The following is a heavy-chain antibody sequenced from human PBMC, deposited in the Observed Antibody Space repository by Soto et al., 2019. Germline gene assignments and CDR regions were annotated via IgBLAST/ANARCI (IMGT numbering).Heavy chain of an antibody. J-gene: IGHJ4*02. V-gene: IGHV4-39*01. CDR3: ARCPARLGGSGWSFDN. CDR2: SYISGRT. Sequence: PSETLSLTCTVSGDSITNNAYYWGWVRQPPGKGLEWIGTSYISGRTYYTPSLESRVTVSIDTSKKELSLKLSSVTATDTAIYYCARCPARLGGSGWSFDNWGQGARVTVSS. D-gene: IGHD6-19*01. CDR1: GDSITNNAYY.